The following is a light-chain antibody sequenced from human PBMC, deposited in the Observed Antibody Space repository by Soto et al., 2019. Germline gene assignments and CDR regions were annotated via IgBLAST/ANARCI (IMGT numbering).Light chain of an antibody. CDR3: QQYDNSPIT. V-gene: IGKV3-20*01. CDR2: GAS. J-gene: IGKJ5*01. Sequence: EMVMTPSPATLSVSPGERVNLSCRASQSVFTKLAWYQQRPGQAPRLLIYGASSRATGIPDRFSGTGSETDFTLTISRLEPEDFAVYYCQQYDNSPITFGQGTRLEIK. CDR1: QSVFTK.